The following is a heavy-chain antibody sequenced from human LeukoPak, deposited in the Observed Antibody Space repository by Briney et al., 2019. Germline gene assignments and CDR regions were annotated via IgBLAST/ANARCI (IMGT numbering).Heavy chain of an antibody. D-gene: IGHD3-10*01. CDR2: ISYDGSNK. J-gene: IGHJ4*02. CDR3: AKDIQYYYGSGSLFDY. V-gene: IGHV3-30-3*01. Sequence: GGSLRLSCAASGFTFSSYAMHWVRQAPGKGLEWVAVISYDGSNKYYADSVKGRFTISRDNAKNSLYLQMNSLRAEDTALYYCAKDIQYYYGSGSLFDYWGQGTLVTVSS. CDR1: GFTFSSYA.